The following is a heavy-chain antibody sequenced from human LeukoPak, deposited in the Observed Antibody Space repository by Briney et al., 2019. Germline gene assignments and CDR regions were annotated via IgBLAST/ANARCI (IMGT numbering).Heavy chain of an antibody. CDR3: ARGGWLHTQFDY. J-gene: IGHJ4*02. V-gene: IGHV3-7*01. CDR1: GFTFGNYW. D-gene: IGHD5-12*01. Sequence: GGSLRLSCAASGFTFGNYWMSWVRQAPGKGLEWVANIKQDGSEKYYVDSVKGRFTISRDNAKNSLYLQMNSLRAEDTAVYYCARGGWLHTQFDYWGQGTLVTVSS. CDR2: IKQDGSEK.